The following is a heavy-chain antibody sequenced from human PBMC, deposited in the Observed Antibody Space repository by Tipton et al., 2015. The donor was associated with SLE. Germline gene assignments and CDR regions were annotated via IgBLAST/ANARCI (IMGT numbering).Heavy chain of an antibody. CDR3: ARGARGDY. D-gene: IGHD3-10*01. J-gene: IGHJ4*02. CDR1: GFTFTNYA. Sequence: QLVQSGSELKKPGASVKISCKTSGFTFTNYAINWVRQAPGQGLEWMGWINTNSGNPTHAQGFTGRFVFSFDTSVSTTYLQINDLRTDDTALYYCARGARGDYWGQGTLITVSS. V-gene: IGHV7-4-1*02. CDR2: INTNSGNP.